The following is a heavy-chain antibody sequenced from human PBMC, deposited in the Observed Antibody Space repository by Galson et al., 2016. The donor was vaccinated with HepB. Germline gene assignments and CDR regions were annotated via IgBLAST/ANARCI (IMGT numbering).Heavy chain of an antibody. Sequence: SLRLSCAASGVTFSNYGMPWVRQAPGKGLEWVAFIWSDGNNKNYADSVKSRFTISRDKAKNTPYLQMNSLRVEDTAVYYCARQGDTIGQFDYWGQGTRVTVPS. J-gene: IGHJ4*02. CDR1: GVTFSNYG. CDR3: ARQGDTIGQFDY. D-gene: IGHD2-21*01. CDR2: IWSDGNNK. V-gene: IGHV3-33*01.